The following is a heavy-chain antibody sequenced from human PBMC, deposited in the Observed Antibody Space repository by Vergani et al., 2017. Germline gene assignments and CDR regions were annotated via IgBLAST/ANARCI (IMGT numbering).Heavy chain of an antibody. CDR1: GAYIRSSNYY. CDR3: ARHSTVEWLVKLGWIDP. Sequence: QLQLQESGPGLVKPSATLSLTCSVSGAYIRSSNYYWGWIRQPPGKGLEWIASIYYSGCTYYNPSLKSRVTISVDTSKNQFSLKLSSVTAADTAVYFCARHSTVEWLVKLGWIDPWGQGILVTVSS. J-gene: IGHJ5*02. D-gene: IGHD6-19*01. V-gene: IGHV4-39*01. CDR2: IYYSGCT.